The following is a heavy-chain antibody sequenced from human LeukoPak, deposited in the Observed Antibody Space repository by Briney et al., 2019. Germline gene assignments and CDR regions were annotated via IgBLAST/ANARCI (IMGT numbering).Heavy chain of an antibody. CDR2: IHYSGST. J-gene: IGHJ5*02. CDR1: GVSISSYY. D-gene: IGHD6-13*01. V-gene: IGHV4-59*01. Sequence: SETLSLTCTVSGVSISSYYWSWIRQPPGKGLEWIGNIHYSGSTNYNPSLKSRVTISVDTSKNQFSLKLSSVTAADTAVYYCATYLIAAAGNWFDPWGQGTLVTVSS. CDR3: ATYLIAAAGNWFDP.